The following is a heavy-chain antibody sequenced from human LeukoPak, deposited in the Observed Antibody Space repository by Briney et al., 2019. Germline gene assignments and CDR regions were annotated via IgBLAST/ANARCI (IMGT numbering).Heavy chain of an antibody. Sequence: GASVTVSYKASGYTFTNYAMHWVRQAPGQRLEWMGWINAGNGNTKYSQKFQGRVTITRDTSASTAYMELSSLRSEDTAVYYCARDSYDSSSWVDWGQGTLVTVSS. CDR2: INAGNGNT. CDR1: GYTFTNYA. D-gene: IGHD6-13*01. V-gene: IGHV1-3*01. J-gene: IGHJ4*02. CDR3: ARDSYDSSSWVD.